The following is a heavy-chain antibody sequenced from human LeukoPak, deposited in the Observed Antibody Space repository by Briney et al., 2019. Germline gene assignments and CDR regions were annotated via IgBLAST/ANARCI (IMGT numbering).Heavy chain of an antibody. CDR2: IHTSGGS. CDR3: ARLGSYHDF. Sequence: SETLSLTCTVSGASISHYYWSWIRQTPAKGLEWMGHIHTSGGSTYYPSLKSRLTMSIDTSRNQLSLKLTSVTAADTDVYFCARLGSYHDFWGQGALVTVSS. J-gene: IGHJ4*02. V-gene: IGHV4-4*09. CDR1: GASISHYY. D-gene: IGHD1-26*01.